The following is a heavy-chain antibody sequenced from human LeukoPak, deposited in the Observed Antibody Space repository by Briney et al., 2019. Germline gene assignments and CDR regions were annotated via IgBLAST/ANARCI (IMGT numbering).Heavy chain of an antibody. V-gene: IGHV3-9*01. CDR1: GFTFDDYA. J-gene: IGHJ6*03. CDR2: ISWNSGSI. D-gene: IGHD5-18*01. Sequence: GGSLRLSCAASGFTFDDYAMHWVRQAPGKGLEWVSGISWNSGSIGYADSVKGRFTISRDNAKNSLYLQMNSLRAEDTAVYYCARLEEGYSYGFYYYYYMDVWGKGTTVTISS. CDR3: ARLEEGYSYGFYYYYYMDV.